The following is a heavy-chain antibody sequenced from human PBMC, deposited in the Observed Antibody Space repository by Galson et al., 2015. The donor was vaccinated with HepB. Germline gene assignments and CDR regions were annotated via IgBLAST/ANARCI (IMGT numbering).Heavy chain of an antibody. J-gene: IGHJ4*02. CDR1: GGSVTTYY. Sequence: ETLSLTCTVSGGSVTTYYWSWIRQPPGKGLEWVGYFYYTGSSNYNPSLQNRVTMSMDTSTNQFSLNLTSVTAADTAVYFCARSFPYCDYIDYWGQGILVTVS. CDR2: FYYTGSS. D-gene: IGHD1-26*01. V-gene: IGHV4-59*02. CDR3: ARSFPYCDYIDY.